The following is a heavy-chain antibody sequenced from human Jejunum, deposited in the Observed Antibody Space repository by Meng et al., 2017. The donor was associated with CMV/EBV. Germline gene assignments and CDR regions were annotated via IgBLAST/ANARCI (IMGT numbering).Heavy chain of an antibody. Sequence: KAYGYTFTSYAMNWVRQAPGQGLEWMGWITTHTGNPTYAQGFTGRFVFSLDTSVSTAYLQISSLEAEDTAVYYCAKKRDWGNYFFDYWGQGTLVTVSS. CDR1: GYTFTSYA. CDR3: AKKRDWGNYFFDY. D-gene: IGHD3-16*01. V-gene: IGHV7-4-1*02. J-gene: IGHJ4*02. CDR2: ITTHTGNP.